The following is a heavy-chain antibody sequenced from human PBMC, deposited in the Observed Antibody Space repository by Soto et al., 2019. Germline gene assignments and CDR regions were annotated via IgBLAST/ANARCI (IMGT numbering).Heavy chain of an antibody. CDR1: GFTFSSYA. Sequence: GGPLRLSCAASGFTFSSYAMSWVRQAPGKGLEWVSAISGSGGSTYYADSVKGRFTISRDNSKNTLYLQMNSLRAEDTAVYYCAKSSENYDYIWGSYRSIDYWGQGTLVTVSS. CDR3: AKSSENYDYIWGSYRSIDY. CDR2: ISGSGGST. V-gene: IGHV3-23*01. D-gene: IGHD3-16*02. J-gene: IGHJ4*02.